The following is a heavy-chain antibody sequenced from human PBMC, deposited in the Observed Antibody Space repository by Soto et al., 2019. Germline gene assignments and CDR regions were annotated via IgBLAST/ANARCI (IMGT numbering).Heavy chain of an antibody. D-gene: IGHD3-3*01. CDR1: RFTFRNYA. CDR3: AKDRGDIWSGSPLGYGLDV. V-gene: IGHV3-23*01. Sequence: GGSLRLSCAASRFTFRNYAMTWVRQAPGKGLEWVSSIGDSDNTTHCADSVKGRFTIPRDISKNTLFRKIKSLRTEDTAVYYCAKDRGDIWSGSPLGYGLDVGG. J-gene: IGHJ6*02. CDR2: IGDSDNTT.